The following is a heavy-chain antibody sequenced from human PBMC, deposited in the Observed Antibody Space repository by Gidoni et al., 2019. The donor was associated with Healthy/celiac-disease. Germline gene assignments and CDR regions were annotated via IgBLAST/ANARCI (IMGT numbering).Heavy chain of an antibody. J-gene: IGHJ4*02. CDR2: IYYSGST. Sequence: QVQLQESGPGLVKPSETLSLTCTVSGGSISSYYWSWIRQPPGKGLEWIGYIYYSGSTNSNPSLKSRVTISVDTSKNQFSLKLSSVTAADTAVYYCARGEGIYFDYWGQGTLVTVSS. CDR3: ARGEGIYFDY. V-gene: IGHV4-59*01. CDR1: GGSISSYY. D-gene: IGHD1-26*01.